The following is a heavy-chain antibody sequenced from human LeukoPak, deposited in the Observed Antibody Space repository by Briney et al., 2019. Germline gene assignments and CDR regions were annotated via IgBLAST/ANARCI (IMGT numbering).Heavy chain of an antibody. Sequence: SETLSLTCTVSGDPITSFYWNWVRQSPEKGLEWIGYIHHTGKNHYNPSLKSRITMSVDTSRSQFFLKLSSVTAADTAVYHCAKWHERLLAFDSWGQGVLVTVSS. D-gene: IGHD1-1*01. CDR3: AKWHERLLAFDS. J-gene: IGHJ4*02. CDR2: IHHTGKN. V-gene: IGHV4-59*01. CDR1: GDPITSFY.